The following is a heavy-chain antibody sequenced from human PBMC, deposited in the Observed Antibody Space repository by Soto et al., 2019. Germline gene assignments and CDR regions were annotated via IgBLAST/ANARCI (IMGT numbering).Heavy chain of an antibody. V-gene: IGHV3-33*01. CDR1: GFTFSSYG. CDR3: ARDYDSSGYPRYYFDY. CDR2: IWYDGSNK. Sequence: QVQLVESGGGVVQPGRSLRLSCAASGFTFSSYGMHWVRQAPGKGLEWVAVIWYDGSNKYYADSVKGRFTISRDNSKNPLYLQMNSLSAEDTAVYYCARDYDSSGYPRYYFDYWGQGTLVTVSS. J-gene: IGHJ4*02. D-gene: IGHD3-22*01.